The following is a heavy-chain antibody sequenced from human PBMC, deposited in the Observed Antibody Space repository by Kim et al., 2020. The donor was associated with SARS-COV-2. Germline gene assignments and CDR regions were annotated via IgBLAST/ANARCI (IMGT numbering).Heavy chain of an antibody. J-gene: IGHJ4*02. D-gene: IGHD2-15*01. Sequence: KGRFTISRDNSKNTLYLQMNSLRAEDTAVYYCARDGYCSGGSCYSSWVDYWGQGTLVTVSS. V-gene: IGHV3-53*01. CDR3: ARDGYCSGGSCYSSWVDY.